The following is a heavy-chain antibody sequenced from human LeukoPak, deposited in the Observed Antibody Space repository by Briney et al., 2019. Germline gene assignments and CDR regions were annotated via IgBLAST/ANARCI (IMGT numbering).Heavy chain of an antibody. CDR1: GGSISSYY. J-gene: IGHJ4*02. V-gene: IGHV4-4*07. Sequence: PSETLSLTCTVSGGSISSYYWSWIRQPAGKGLEWIGRIYTSGSTNYNPSLKSRVTMSVDTSKNQFSLKLSSVTAADTAVYYCARDSYYGSGRRIDYWGQGTLVTVSS. D-gene: IGHD3-10*01. CDR3: ARDSYYGSGRRIDY. CDR2: IYTSGST.